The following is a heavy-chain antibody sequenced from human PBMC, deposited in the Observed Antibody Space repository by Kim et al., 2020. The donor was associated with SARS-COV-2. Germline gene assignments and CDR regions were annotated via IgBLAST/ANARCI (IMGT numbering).Heavy chain of an antibody. V-gene: IGHV3-23*01. J-gene: IGHJ4*02. Sequence: ADTVKERFTISRVNSKNALYQQMNSLRAEDTAVYYCAKAPYSSGWYYFDYWGQGTLVTVSS. D-gene: IGHD6-19*01. CDR3: AKAPYSSGWYYFDY.